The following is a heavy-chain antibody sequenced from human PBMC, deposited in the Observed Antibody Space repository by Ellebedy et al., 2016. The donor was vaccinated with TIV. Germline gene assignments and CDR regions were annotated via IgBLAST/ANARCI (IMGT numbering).Heavy chain of an antibody. V-gene: IGHV3-21*01. D-gene: IGHD3-9*01. J-gene: IGHJ4*02. CDR2: ISSSSSYI. CDR3: SRAPYDILTHFDY. CDR1: GLTFSSSS. Sequence: PGGSLRLSCAASGLTFSSSSMNWVPQAPGKGLAWVSSISSSSSYIYYADSVKGRFTISRDNAKNSLYMQMNSLRAEDTDVYYCSRAPYDILTHFDYWGQGTLVTVSS.